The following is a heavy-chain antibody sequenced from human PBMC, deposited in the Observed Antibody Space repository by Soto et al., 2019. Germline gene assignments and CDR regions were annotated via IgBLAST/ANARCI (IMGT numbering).Heavy chain of an antibody. CDR3: AGGGSGSYYILDY. CDR2: INAGNGNT. J-gene: IGHJ4*02. CDR1: GYTFTSYA. D-gene: IGHD1-26*01. Sequence: ASVKVSCKASGYTFTSYAMHWVRQAPGQRLEWMGWINAGNGNTKYSQKFQGRVTITRDTSASTAYMELSSLRSEDTAVYYCAGGGSGSYYILDYWGQGTLVTVYS. V-gene: IGHV1-3*01.